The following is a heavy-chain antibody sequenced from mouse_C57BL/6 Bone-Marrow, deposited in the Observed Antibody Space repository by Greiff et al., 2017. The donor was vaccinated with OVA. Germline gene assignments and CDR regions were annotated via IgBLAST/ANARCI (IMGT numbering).Heavy chain of an antibody. CDR2: IDPSDSYT. Sequence: QVQLQQPGAELVKPGASVKLSCKASGYTFTSYWMQWVKQRPGQGLEWIGEIDPSDSYTNYTQKFKGKATLTVDTYSNTAYMQLSSLTSEDSAVYYCARWGQFAYWGQGTLVTVSA. CDR1: GYTFTSYW. CDR3: ARWGQFAY. V-gene: IGHV1-50*01. D-gene: IGHD3-3*01. J-gene: IGHJ3*01.